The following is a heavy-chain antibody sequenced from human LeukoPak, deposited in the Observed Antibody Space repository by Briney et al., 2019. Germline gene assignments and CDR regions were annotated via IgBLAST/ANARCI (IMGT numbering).Heavy chain of an antibody. CDR3: AELGITMIGGV. J-gene: IGHJ6*04. Sequence: PGGSLRLSCAASGFTFSSYTMNWVRQAPGKGLEWVSSINGSGDKTYYADSVKGRFSISRDNSKNTLYLQMNSLRAEDTAVYYCAELGITMIGGVWGKGTTVTISS. CDR2: INGSGDKT. D-gene: IGHD3-10*02. CDR1: GFTFSSYT. V-gene: IGHV3-23*01.